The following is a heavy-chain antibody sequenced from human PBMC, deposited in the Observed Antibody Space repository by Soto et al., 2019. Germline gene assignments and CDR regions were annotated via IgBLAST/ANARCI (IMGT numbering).Heavy chain of an antibody. CDR3: AKDRGSGGIVAGTPDY. CDR1: GFTVSSSA. V-gene: IGHV3-23*01. D-gene: IGHD6-19*01. Sequence: EVQLLESGGGLVQPGGSLRLSCAASGFTVSSSAMIWVRQAPGKGLEWVATFSAGGSRYYADSVKGRFTISRNSSQNTLYLQMNGLRAEDTALYYYAKDRGSGGIVAGTPDYWGQGTLVTVSS. CDR2: FSAGGSR. J-gene: IGHJ4*02.